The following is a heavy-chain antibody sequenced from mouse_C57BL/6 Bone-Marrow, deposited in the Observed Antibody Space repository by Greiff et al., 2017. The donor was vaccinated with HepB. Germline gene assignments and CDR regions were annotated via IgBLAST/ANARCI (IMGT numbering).Heavy chain of an antibody. CDR2: IYPGNSDT. D-gene: IGHD1-1*01. J-gene: IGHJ3*01. CDR3: TRSSPYYYGSRPAWFAY. V-gene: IGHV1-5*01. CDR1: GYTFTSYW. Sequence: EVKLQESGTVLARPGASVKMSCKTSGYTFTSYWMHWVKQRPGQGLEWIGAIYPGNSDTSYNQKFKGKAKLTAVTSASTAYMELSSLTNEDSAVYYCTRSSPYYYGSRPAWFAYWGQGTLVTVSA.